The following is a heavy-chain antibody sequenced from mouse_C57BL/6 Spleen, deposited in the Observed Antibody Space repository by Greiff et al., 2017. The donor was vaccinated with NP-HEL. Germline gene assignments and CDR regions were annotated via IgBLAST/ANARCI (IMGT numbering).Heavy chain of an antibody. V-gene: IGHV1-50*01. J-gene: IGHJ2*01. CDR2: IDPSDSYT. CDR3: ARRGMNYFDY. Sequence: QVQLQQPGAELVKPGASVKLSCKASGYTFTSYWMQWVKQRPGQGLEWIGEIDPSDSYTNYNQKFKGKATLTVDTSSSTAYMQLSSLTSEDSAVYYCARRGMNYFDYWGQGTTLTVSS. CDR1: GYTFTSYW.